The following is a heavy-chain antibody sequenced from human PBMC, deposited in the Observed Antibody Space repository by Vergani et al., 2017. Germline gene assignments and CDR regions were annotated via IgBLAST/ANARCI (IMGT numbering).Heavy chain of an antibody. CDR3: FYRKTGCGTTGCFYPFYYCYYMDV. D-gene: IGHD1-7*01. Sequence: QITLKESGPTLVKPTQTLTLTCTFSDFSLNTRGVSVAWIRQPPGKALDWLALIYWNDDQHYSPSLNNRVTITKDTSKNQVVLTMTNMDYVDTGTYYCFYRKTGCGTTGCFYPFYYCYYMDVWGKGTTVTVSS. J-gene: IGHJ6*03. CDR2: IYWNDDQ. V-gene: IGHV2-5*04. CDR1: DFSLNTRGVS.